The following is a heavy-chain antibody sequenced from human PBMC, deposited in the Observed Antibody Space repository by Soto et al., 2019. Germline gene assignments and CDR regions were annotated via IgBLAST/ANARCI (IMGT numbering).Heavy chain of an antibody. J-gene: IGHJ3*02. Sequence: GGSLRLSCAASVFTVSSNYMSWVRQAPGKGLEWVSVIYSGGSTYYADSVKGRFTISRDNSKNTLYLQMNSLRAEDTAVYYCARVYGDYYDAFDIWGQGTMVTVSS. CDR3: ARVYGDYYDAFDI. D-gene: IGHD4-17*01. CDR2: IYSGGST. CDR1: VFTVSSNY. V-gene: IGHV3-66*01.